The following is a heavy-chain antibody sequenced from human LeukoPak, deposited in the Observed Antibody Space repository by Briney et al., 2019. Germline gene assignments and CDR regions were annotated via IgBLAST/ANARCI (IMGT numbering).Heavy chain of an antibody. CDR3: ARATGVIAAAGTLYWFDP. J-gene: IGHJ5*02. CDR2: MNPNSGNT. D-gene: IGHD6-13*01. CDR1: GYTFTSYD. Sequence: ASVKVSCKASGYTFTSYDINWVRQATGQGLEWMGWMNPNSGNTGYAQKFQGRVTMTRNTSISTAYMELSSLRSEDTAVYYCARATGVIAAAGTLYWFDPWGQGTLVTVSS. V-gene: IGHV1-8*01.